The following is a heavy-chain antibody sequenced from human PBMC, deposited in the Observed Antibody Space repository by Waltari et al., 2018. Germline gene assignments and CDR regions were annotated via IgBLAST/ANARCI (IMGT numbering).Heavy chain of an antibody. CDR1: GGTFSSYA. V-gene: IGHV1-8*02. CDR3: ARRGYSYGADY. Sequence: QVQLVQSGAEVKKPGSSVKVSCKASGGTFSSYAISWVRQAPGQGLEWMGWMNPNSGNTGYAQKFQGRVTMTRNTSISTAYMELSSLRSEDTAVYYCARRGYSYGADYWGQGTLVTVSS. CDR2: MNPNSGNT. J-gene: IGHJ4*02. D-gene: IGHD5-18*01.